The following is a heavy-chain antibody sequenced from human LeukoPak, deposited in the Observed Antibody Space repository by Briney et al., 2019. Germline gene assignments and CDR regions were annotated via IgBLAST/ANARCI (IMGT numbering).Heavy chain of an antibody. CDR2: IYSGGST. V-gene: IGHV3-53*01. CDR1: GFTVSSNY. D-gene: IGHD3-10*01. Sequence: GGSLRLSCAASGFTVSSNYMSWVRQPPGKGLEWVSVIYSGGSTYYADSVKGRFAVSRDNSKNTLYLQMNSLRAEDTAVYYCASGLSYNYGSGLGDYWGQGTLVTVSS. CDR3: ASGLSYNYGSGLGDY. J-gene: IGHJ4*02.